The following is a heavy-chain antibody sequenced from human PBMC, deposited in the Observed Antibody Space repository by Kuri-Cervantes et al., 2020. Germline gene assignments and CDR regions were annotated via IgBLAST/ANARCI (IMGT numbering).Heavy chain of an antibody. CDR1: GCTCDDYA. J-gene: IGHJ6*02. CDR2: ISWNSGSI. V-gene: IGHV3-9*01. CDR3: ARNQNYYHSGSYSYHYGVDV. Sequence: SLKISCAASGCTCDDYAMHWVRQAPGKGQEWVSGISWNSGSIGYADSVKGRFTMSRDKAKNSLYLQMNSLRAEDTAVFYCARNQNYYHSGSYSYHYGVDVWGQGTTVTVSS. D-gene: IGHD3-22*01.